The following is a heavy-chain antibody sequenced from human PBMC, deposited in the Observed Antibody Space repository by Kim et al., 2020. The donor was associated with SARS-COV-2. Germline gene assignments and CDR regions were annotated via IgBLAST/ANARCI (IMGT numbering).Heavy chain of an antibody. V-gene: IGHV4-31*03. CDR1: GGSINSGGYY. CDR2: IYYGGST. J-gene: IGHJ5*02. D-gene: IGHD5-12*01. CDR3: ARDGGCYDRWLDP. Sequence: SETLSLTCTVSGGSINSGGYYWTWIRQHPGKGLEWNGYIYYGGSTYYNPSLQSRVTISIDTSKNQFSLKLTSPTAADTAVYYCARDGGCYDRWLDPWGQGTLVTVSS.